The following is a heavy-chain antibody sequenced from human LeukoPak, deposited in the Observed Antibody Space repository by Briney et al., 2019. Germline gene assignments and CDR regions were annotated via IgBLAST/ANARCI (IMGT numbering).Heavy chain of an antibody. CDR1: GYSISSGYC. Sequence: SETLSLTCTVSGYSISSGYCWGWIRQPPGKGLEWIGSIYHSGSTYYNPSLKSRVTISVDTSKNQFSLKLSSVTVADTAVYYCPRAGVGYYYMDVWGKGTTVTVSS. CDR2: IYHSGST. J-gene: IGHJ6*03. D-gene: IGHD6-19*01. V-gene: IGHV4-38-2*02. CDR3: PRAGVGYYYMDV.